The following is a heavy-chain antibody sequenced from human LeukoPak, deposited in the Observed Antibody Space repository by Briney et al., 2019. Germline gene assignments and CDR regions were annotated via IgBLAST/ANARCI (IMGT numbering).Heavy chain of an antibody. CDR2: ISGSGGST. Sequence: GGSLRLSCAASGFTFSSYAMSWVRQAPGKGLEWVSAISGSGGSTYYADSVKGRFTISRDNSKNTLYLQMDSLRAEDTAVYYCAKGEGTYYYYYMDVWGKGTTVTVSS. J-gene: IGHJ6*03. CDR1: GFTFSSYA. CDR3: AKGEGTYYYYYMDV. V-gene: IGHV3-23*01.